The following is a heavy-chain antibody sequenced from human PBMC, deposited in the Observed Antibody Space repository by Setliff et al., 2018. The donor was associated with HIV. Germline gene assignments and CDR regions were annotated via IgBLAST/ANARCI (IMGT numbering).Heavy chain of an antibody. V-gene: IGHV1-69*10. Sequence: SVKVSCKASGGTFSSYAISWVRQAPGQGLEWMGGIIPILGIANYAQKFQGRVTITADESTSTAYMELSSLRSEDTAVYYCARGIVVVIYYYYGMDVWGQGTTVTVSS. D-gene: IGHD3-22*01. J-gene: IGHJ6*02. CDR2: IIPILGIA. CDR3: ARGIVVVIYYYYGMDV. CDR1: GGTFSSYA.